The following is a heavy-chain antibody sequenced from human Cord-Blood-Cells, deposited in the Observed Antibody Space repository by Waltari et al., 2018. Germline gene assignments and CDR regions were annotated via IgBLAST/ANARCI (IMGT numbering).Heavy chain of an antibody. CDR2: INPNSGGT. CDR1: GYTFTGYY. D-gene: IGHD6-6*01. CDR3: TYSSSSYYYYGMDV. Sequence: QVQLVQSGAEVKKPGASVKVSCKASGYTFTGYYMHWVRQAPGQGLEWIGWINPNSGGTNYAQKFQGWVTMTRDTSISTAYMELSRLRSDDTAVYYCTYSSSSYYYYGMDVWGQGTTVTVSS. V-gene: IGHV1-2*04. J-gene: IGHJ6*02.